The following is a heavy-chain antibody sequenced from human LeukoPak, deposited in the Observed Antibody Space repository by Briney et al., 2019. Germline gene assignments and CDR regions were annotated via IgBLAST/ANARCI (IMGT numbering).Heavy chain of an antibody. CDR1: GGSFSGCY. CDR2: INHSGST. D-gene: IGHD2-2*01. Sequence: SETLSLTCAVYGGSFSGCYWSWIRQPPGKGLEWIGEINHSGSTNYNPSLKSRVPISVDTSKNQFSLKLSSVTAADTAVYYCASQALKYCSSTSCYRGRYYMDVWGKGTTVTVSS. V-gene: IGHV4-34*01. CDR3: ASQALKYCSSTSCYRGRYYMDV. J-gene: IGHJ6*03.